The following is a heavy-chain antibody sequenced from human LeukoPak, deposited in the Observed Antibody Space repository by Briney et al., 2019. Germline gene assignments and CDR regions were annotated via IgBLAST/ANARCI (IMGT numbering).Heavy chain of an antibody. CDR3: ASSGYSYGYVFY. Sequence: SETLSLTCTVSGGSISSSSYYWGWIRQPPGKGLVWIGSIYYSGSTYYNPSLKSRVTISVDTSKNQFSLKLSSVTAADTAVYYCASSGYSYGYVFYWGQGTLVTVSS. CDR2: IYYSGST. V-gene: IGHV4-39*01. D-gene: IGHD5-18*01. CDR1: GGSISSSSYY. J-gene: IGHJ4*02.